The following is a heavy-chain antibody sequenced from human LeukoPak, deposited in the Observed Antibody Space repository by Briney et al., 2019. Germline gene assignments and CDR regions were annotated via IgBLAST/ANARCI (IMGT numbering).Heavy chain of an antibody. V-gene: IGHV3-48*03. CDR2: ISSSGSTI. CDR1: GFTLSSYE. Sequence: GGSLRLSCAASGFTLSSYEMNWVRQAPGKGLEWVSYISSSGSTIYYADSVKGRFTISRDNAKNSLYLQMNSLRAEDTAVHYCAELGITMIGGVWGKGTTVTISS. CDR3: AELGITMIGGV. D-gene: IGHD3-10*02. J-gene: IGHJ6*04.